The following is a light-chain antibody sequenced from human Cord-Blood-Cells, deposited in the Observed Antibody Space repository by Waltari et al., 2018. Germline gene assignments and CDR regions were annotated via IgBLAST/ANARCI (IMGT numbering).Light chain of an antibody. CDR2: DVS. V-gene: IGLV2-14*04. J-gene: IGLJ3*02. Sequence: SSDVGGYNYVSWYQQHPGKAPKLMIYDVSNRPSGVSNRFSGSKSGNTASLTISGLQAEDEADYYCSSYTSSSTWVFGGWTKLTVL. CDR1: SSDVGGYNY. CDR3: SSYTSSSTWV.